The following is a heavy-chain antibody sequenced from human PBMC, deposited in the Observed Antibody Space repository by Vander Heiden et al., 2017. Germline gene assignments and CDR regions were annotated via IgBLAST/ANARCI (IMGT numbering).Heavy chain of an antibody. D-gene: IGHD3-16*01. CDR2: ISGSGGST. CDR1: GFPFSSYA. J-gene: IGHJ4*02. V-gene: IGHV3-23*01. Sequence: EVQLLESGGGLVQPGGSLRLSCAASGFPFSSYAMGWVRQAPGKGLEWVSAISGSGGSTYYADSVKGRFTISRDNSKNTLYLQMNSLRAEDTAVYYCAKKGYGVTALEAYWGQGTLVTVSS. CDR3: AKKGYGVTALEAY.